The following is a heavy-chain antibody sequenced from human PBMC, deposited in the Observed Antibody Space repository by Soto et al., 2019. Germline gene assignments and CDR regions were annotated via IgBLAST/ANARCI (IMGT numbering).Heavy chain of an antibody. CDR1: GYTFTSYG. Sequence: GASVKVSCKASGYTFTSYGISWVRQAPGQGLEWMGWISAYNGNTNYAQKLQGRVTMTTDTSTSTAYMELRSLRSDDTAVYYCARLLAGFCCGGSCYAIDLFYSCGQGT. CDR2: ISAYNGNT. CDR3: ARLLAGFCCGGSCYAIDLFYS. D-gene: IGHD2-15*01. J-gene: IGHJ5*02. V-gene: IGHV1-18*01.